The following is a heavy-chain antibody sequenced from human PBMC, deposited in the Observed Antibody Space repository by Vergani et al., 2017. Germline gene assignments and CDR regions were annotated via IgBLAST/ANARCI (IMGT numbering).Heavy chain of an antibody. J-gene: IGHJ4*02. V-gene: IGHV1-46*03. CDR2: INPSGGST. D-gene: IGHD5-18*01. Sequence: QVQLVQSGAEVKKPGASVKVSCKASGYTFTSYYMHWVGQAPGQGLEWMGIINPSGGSTSYAQKFQGRVTMTRDTSTSTVYMELSSLRSEDTAVYYCARAPLTGGYGDWGQGTLVTVSS. CDR1: GYTFTSYY. CDR3: ARAPLTGGYGD.